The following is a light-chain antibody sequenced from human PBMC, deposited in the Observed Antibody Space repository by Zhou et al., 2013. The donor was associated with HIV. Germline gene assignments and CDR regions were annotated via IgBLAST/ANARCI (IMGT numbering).Light chain of an antibody. CDR1: QDISNY. Sequence: DIQMTQSPSSLSASVGDRVTITCQASQDISNYLNWYQQKPGKAPKLLIYAASSLQSGVPSRFSGSASGTDFTTDFTLTISSLQPEDFATYYCQQSYNTPRTFGQGTKVGDQ. J-gene: IGKJ2*01. V-gene: IGKV1-39*01. CDR3: QQSYNTPRT. CDR2: AAS.